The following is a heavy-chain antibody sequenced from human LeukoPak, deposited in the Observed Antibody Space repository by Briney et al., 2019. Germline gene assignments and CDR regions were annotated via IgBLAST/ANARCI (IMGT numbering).Heavy chain of an antibody. J-gene: IGHJ4*02. CDR2: ISYDGSNK. Sequence: GGSLRLSCAASGFTFSSYAMHWVRQAPGKGLEWVAVISYDGSNKYYADSVKGRFTISRDSSKNTLYLQMNSLRAEDTAVYYCARDLQGQVYSSSCCDSWGQGTLVTVSS. CDR3: ARDLQGQVYSSSCCDS. D-gene: IGHD6-13*01. CDR1: GFTFSSYA. V-gene: IGHV3-30*04.